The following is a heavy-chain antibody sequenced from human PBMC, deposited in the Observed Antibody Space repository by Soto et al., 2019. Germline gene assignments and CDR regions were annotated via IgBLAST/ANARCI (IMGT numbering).Heavy chain of an antibody. V-gene: IGHV3-30*18. CDR1: GFTFSSYG. CDR3: AKGLLPIVVVPAASY. CDR2: ISYDGSNK. D-gene: IGHD2-2*01. Sequence: QVQLVASGGGVVQPGRSLRLSCAASGFTFSSYGMHWVRQAPGKGLEWVAVISYDGSNKYYADSVKGRFTISRDNSKNTLYLQMNSLRAEDTAVYYCAKGLLPIVVVPAASYWGQGTLVTVSS. J-gene: IGHJ4*02.